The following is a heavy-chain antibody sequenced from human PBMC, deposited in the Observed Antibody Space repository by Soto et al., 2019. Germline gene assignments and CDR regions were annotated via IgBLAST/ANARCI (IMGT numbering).Heavy chain of an antibody. V-gene: IGHV3-11*06. CDR1: GFTFSDYY. D-gene: IGHD6-13*01. J-gene: IGHJ3*02. Sequence: GGSPRLSCAASGFTFSDYYMSWIRQAPGKGLEWVSYISSSSSYTNYADSVKGRFTISRDNAKNSLYLQMNSLRAEDTAVYYCARVKGSSYYAFDIWGQGTMVTVSS. CDR2: ISSSSSYT. CDR3: ARVKGSSYYAFDI.